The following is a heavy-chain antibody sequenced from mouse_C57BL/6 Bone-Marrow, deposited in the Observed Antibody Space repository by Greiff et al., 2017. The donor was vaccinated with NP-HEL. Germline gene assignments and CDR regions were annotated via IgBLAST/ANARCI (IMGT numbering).Heavy chain of an antibody. J-gene: IGHJ2*01. Sequence: VQLQQSGGDLVKPGGSLKLSCAASGFTFSSYGMSWVRQTPDKRLEWVATISSGGSYTYYPDSVKGRFTISRDNAKNTLYLQMSSLKSEDTAMYYCARDYYGSSYVGDYWGQGTTLTVSS. D-gene: IGHD1-1*01. CDR1: GFTFSSYG. CDR3: ARDYYGSSYVGDY. CDR2: ISSGGSYT. V-gene: IGHV5-6*01.